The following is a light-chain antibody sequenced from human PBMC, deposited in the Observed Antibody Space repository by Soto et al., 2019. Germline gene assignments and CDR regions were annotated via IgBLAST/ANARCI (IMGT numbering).Light chain of an antibody. Sequence: DIQLTQSPSFLSASVGDRVTITCRASQGISSYLAWYQQKPGKAPKLLIYAASTLQSGVPSRFSGSGSGTXXXXXXXXLQPXDFXXXXXXXLNSYPPAFGQGTKVEIK. CDR2: AAS. CDR1: QGISSY. CDR3: XXLNSYPPA. V-gene: IGKV1-9*01. J-gene: IGKJ1*01.